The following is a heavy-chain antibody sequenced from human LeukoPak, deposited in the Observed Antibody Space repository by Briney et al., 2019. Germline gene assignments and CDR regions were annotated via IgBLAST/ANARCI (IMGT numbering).Heavy chain of an antibody. D-gene: IGHD5-18*01. J-gene: IGHJ5*01. CDR1: GFTFSSFT. Sequence: GGSLRLSCAASGFTFSSFTMNWVRQAPGKGLEWVSSITPSGSYTYYADSVKGRLTISRDNAKNSLYLQVNSLGAEDTAVYYCARGDDTAMVSGGYNWFDSWGQGTLVTVSS. CDR3: ARGDDTAMVSGGYNWFDS. CDR2: ITPSGSYT. V-gene: IGHV3-21*01.